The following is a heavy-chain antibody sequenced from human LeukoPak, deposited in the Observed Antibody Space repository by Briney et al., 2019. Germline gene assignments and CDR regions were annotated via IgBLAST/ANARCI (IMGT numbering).Heavy chain of an antibody. J-gene: IGHJ4*02. CDR1: GFIFDDYV. Sequence: GGSLTLSCTASGFIFDDYVMNWVRQVPGKGLEWVSLITGDGHTTYYADSVKGRFTVSRDNSKNSLYLLMNSLRTEDTAFYYCAKGRFGDRTAPSDFWGQGTLVTVSS. CDR3: AKGRFGDRTAPSDF. D-gene: IGHD3-10*01. CDR2: ITGDGHTT. V-gene: IGHV3-43*02.